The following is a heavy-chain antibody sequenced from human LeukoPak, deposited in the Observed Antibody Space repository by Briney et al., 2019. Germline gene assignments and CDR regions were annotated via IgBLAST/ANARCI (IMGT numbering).Heavy chain of an antibody. CDR3: ARGSPSLSGRLSGGDAFDI. Sequence: SSVKVSCKASGYTFTGYYMHWVRQAPGQGLEWMGRINPNSGGTYYAQKFQGRVAMTRYTSISTAYMELTSLRSEDTAVYYFARGSPSLSGRLSGGDAFDIWGQGTMVTVSS. J-gene: IGHJ3*02. V-gene: IGHV1-2*06. CDR2: INPNSGGT. D-gene: IGHD1-26*01. CDR1: GYTFTGYY.